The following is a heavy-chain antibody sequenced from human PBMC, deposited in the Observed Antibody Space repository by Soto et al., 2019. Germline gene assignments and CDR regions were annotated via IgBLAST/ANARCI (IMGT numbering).Heavy chain of an antibody. CDR2: IIPIFGTA. CDR1: GGTFSSYA. Sequence: GASVKVSCKASGGTFSSYAISWVRQAPGQGLEWMGGIIPIFGTANYAQKFQGRVTITADKSTSTAYMELSSLRSEDTAVYYCARGPHYYGSGSYMDYWGQGTLVTVSS. CDR3: ARGPHYYGSGSYMDY. D-gene: IGHD3-10*01. J-gene: IGHJ4*02. V-gene: IGHV1-69*06.